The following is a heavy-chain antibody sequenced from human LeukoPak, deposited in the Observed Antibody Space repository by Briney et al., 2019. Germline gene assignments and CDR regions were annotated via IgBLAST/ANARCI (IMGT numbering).Heavy chain of an antibody. Sequence: SVKVSCKASGGTFSSYAISWVRQAPGQGLEWMGGIIPIFGTANYAQKFQGRVTITVDESTSTAYMELSSLRSEDTAVYYCAREKRGSHYMDVWGKGTTVTVSS. D-gene: IGHD1-26*01. CDR1: GGTFSSYA. CDR2: IIPIFGTA. CDR3: AREKRGSHYMDV. J-gene: IGHJ6*03. V-gene: IGHV1-69*13.